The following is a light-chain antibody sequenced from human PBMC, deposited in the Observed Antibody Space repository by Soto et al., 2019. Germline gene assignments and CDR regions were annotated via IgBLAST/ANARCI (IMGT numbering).Light chain of an antibody. V-gene: IGKV3D-15*01. CDR1: QSVTSN. Sequence: EILMTQSPATLSVSPGDRATLSCRASQSVTSNLAWYQQKPGQAPRLLIYGASTRATDIPARFSGSGSGTEFTLTISGLQSEDFAVYYCQQYNTWPPITFGQGTRLEIK. J-gene: IGKJ5*01. CDR3: QQYNTWPPIT. CDR2: GAS.